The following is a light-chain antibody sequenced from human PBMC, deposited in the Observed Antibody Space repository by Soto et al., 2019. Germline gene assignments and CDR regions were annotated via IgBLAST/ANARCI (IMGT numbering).Light chain of an antibody. CDR3: QQYSSNSYT. CDR2: DAS. Sequence: DIQMTQSPSTLSASVGDRVTITCRASQSISSHLAWYQQRPGKAPEVLIYDASTLESGVPSRFSGSESGTKFTLTISSLQPDDFATYYCQQYSSNSYTFGQGTKLEIK. CDR1: QSISSH. V-gene: IGKV1-5*01. J-gene: IGKJ2*01.